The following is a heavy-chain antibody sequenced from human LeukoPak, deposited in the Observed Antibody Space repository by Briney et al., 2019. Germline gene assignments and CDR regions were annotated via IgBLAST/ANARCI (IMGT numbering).Heavy chain of an antibody. CDR1: GFTFSSYA. Sequence: PGGSLRLSCAASGFTFSSYAMHWVRQAPGKGLEWVAVISYDGSNKYYADSVKGRFTISRDNSKNTLYLQMNSLRAEDTAVYYCARDPGPHGPPDYWGQGTLVTVSS. CDR3: ARDPGPHGPPDY. V-gene: IGHV3-30-3*01. D-gene: IGHD4-17*01. J-gene: IGHJ4*02. CDR2: ISYDGSNK.